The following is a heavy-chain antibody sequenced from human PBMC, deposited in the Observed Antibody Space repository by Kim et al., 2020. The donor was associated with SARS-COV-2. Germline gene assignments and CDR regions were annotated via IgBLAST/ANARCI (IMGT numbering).Heavy chain of an antibody. J-gene: IGHJ4*02. CDR2: ISGDGGST. D-gene: IGHD3-22*01. V-gene: IGHV3-43*02. CDR3: AKDSDYYDSSGSSS. CDR1: GFTFDDYA. Sequence: GGSLRLSCAASGFTFDDYAMHWVRQAPGKGLEWVSLISGDGGSTYYADSVKGRFTISRDNSKNSLYLQMNSLRTEDTALYYCAKDSDYYDSSGSSSWGQGTLVTVSS.